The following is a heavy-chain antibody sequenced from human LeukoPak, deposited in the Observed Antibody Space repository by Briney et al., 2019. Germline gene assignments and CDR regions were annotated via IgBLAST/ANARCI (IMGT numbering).Heavy chain of an antibody. CDR1: GYTLTELS. CDR3: ATSFHIIVVITTGAFDI. D-gene: IGHD3-22*01. Sequence: ASVKVSCTVSGYTLTELSMHWVRQAPGKGLEWMGGFDPEDGETIYAQKFQGRVTMTEDTSTDTAYMELSSLRSEDTAVYYCATSFHIIVVITTGAFDIWGQGTMVTVSS. V-gene: IGHV1-24*01. CDR2: FDPEDGET. J-gene: IGHJ3*02.